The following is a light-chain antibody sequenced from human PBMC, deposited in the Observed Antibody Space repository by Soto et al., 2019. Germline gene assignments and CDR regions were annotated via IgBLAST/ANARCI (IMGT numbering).Light chain of an antibody. CDR2: HAS. CDR1: QSISNW. V-gene: IGKV1-5*01. CDR3: QQYNSYS. J-gene: IGKJ1*01. Sequence: DIQMTQSPSTLPASVGDRVTITCRASQSISNWLAWYHQKPGTAPKVLIYHASNLQSGVPSRFSGSGSGTEFTLTTSSLQPDDFATYYCQQYNSYSFGQGTKV.